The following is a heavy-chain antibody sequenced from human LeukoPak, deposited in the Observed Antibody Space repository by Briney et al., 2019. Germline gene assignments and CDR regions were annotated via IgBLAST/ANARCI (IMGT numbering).Heavy chain of an antibody. D-gene: IGHD6-13*01. Sequence: SETLSLTCTVSGGSISSSSYYWGWIRQPPGEGLEWIGNIYYSGSTYYNPSLKSRVTISVDTSKNQFSLKLSSVTAADTAVYYCARGRVSSSSWYSTYYYYFYMDVWGKGTTVTVSS. CDR3: ARGRVSSSSWYSTYYYYFYMDV. J-gene: IGHJ6*03. V-gene: IGHV4-39*07. CDR1: GGSISSSSYY. CDR2: IYYSGST.